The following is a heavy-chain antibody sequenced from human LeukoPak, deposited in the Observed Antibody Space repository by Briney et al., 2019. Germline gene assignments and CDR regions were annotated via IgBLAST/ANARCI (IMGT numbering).Heavy chain of an antibody. V-gene: IGHV3-30*02. CDR2: IRYDGSNK. J-gene: IGHJ4*02. CDR1: GFTFSSYG. D-gene: IGHD3-3*01. CDR3: AKEGAYYDFWSGYQFDY. Sequence: GGSLRLSCAASGFTFSSYGMHWVRQAPGKGLEWVAFIRYDGSNKYYADSVKGRFTISRDNSKNTLYLQMNSLRAEDTAVYYYAKEGAYYDFWSGYQFDYWGQGTLVTVSS.